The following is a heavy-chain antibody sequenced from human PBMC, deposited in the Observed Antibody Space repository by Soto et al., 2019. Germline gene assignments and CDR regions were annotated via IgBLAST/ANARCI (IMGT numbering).Heavy chain of an antibody. V-gene: IGHV1-46*01. CDR1: GYTFASYY. CDR2: INPSRGST. D-gene: IGHD2-21*01. J-gene: IGHJ4*02. Sequence: ASVKVSCKASGYTFASYYMHLVRQAPGQGLEWMGRINPSRGSTSYAQKFQGRVTITADESTNTVYMELRSLRSDDTAVYYCARGGDGYNFGAVYWGQGTPVTVSS. CDR3: ARGGDGYNFGAVY.